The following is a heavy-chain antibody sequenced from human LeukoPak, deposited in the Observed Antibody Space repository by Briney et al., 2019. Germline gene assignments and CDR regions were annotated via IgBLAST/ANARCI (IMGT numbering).Heavy chain of an antibody. D-gene: IGHD7-27*01. CDR3: ARGLNWGFDY. J-gene: IGHJ4*02. V-gene: IGHV3-48*02. Sequence: GGSLRLSCAASGFTFSSYSMNWVRQAPGKGLEWVSYISSSSSTIYYADSVKGRFTISRDNAKNSLYLQMNSLRDDDTAVYYCARGLNWGFDYWGQGTLVTVSS. CDR1: GFTFSSYS. CDR2: ISSSSSTI.